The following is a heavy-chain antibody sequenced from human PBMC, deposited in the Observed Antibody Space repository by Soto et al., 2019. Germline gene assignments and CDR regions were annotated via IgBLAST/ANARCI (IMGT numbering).Heavy chain of an antibody. CDR1: GFTVSSNY. J-gene: IGHJ3*01. CDR2: IYSGGST. Sequence: GGSLRLSCAASGFTVSSNYMSWVRQAPGKGLEWVSVIYSGGSTYYADSVKGRFTISRDNSKNTLYLQMNSLRAEDTAVYYCASTYGSRLDAFDVWGQGTMVTVSS. D-gene: IGHD6-19*01. V-gene: IGHV3-66*01. CDR3: ASTYGSRLDAFDV.